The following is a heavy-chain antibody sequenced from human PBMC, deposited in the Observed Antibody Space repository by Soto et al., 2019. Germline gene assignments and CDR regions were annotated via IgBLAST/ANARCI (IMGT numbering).Heavy chain of an antibody. CDR2: IYYSGST. D-gene: IGHD2-2*01. J-gene: IGHJ6*03. Sequence: PSETLSLTCTVSGGSISSYYWSWIRQPPGKGLEWIGYIYYSGSTNYNPSLKSRVTISVDTSKNQFSLKLSSVTAADTAVYYCARLVVPAARPHYYYYYYYMDVWSKGTTVTVSS. V-gene: IGHV4-59*08. CDR1: GGSISSYY. CDR3: ARLVVPAARPHYYYYYYYMDV.